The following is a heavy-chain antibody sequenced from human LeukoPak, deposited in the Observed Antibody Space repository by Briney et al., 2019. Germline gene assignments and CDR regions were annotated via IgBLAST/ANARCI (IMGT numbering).Heavy chain of an antibody. J-gene: IGHJ4*02. CDR1: GFTFSSYS. CDR2: ISSSSSYI. CDR3: ARRYDSKNYFDY. Sequence: GGSLRLSCAASGFTFSSYSMNWVCQAPGKGLEWVSSISSSSSYIYYADSVKGRFTISRDNAKNSLYLQMNSLRAEDTAVYYCARRYDSKNYFDYWGQGTLVTVSS. D-gene: IGHD3-22*01. V-gene: IGHV3-21*01.